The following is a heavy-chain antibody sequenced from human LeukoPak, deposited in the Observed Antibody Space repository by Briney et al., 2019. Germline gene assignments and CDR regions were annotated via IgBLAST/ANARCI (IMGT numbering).Heavy chain of an antibody. CDR3: AREGPGDNWFDP. V-gene: IGHV3-66*01. D-gene: IGHD1-26*01. J-gene: IGHJ5*02. CDR2: IYSGGST. CDR1: GFTVSSNY. Sequence: PGGSLRLSCAASGFTVSSNYMSWVRQAPGKGLEWGSVIYSGGSTYYADSVKGRFTISRDNSKNTLYLQMNSLRAEDTAVYYCAREGPGDNWFDPWGQGTLVTVSS.